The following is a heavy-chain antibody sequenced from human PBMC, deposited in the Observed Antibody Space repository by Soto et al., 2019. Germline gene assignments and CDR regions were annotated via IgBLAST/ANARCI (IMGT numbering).Heavy chain of an antibody. CDR2: INPNIGVT. D-gene: IGHD3-10*01. CDR1: GYTFTGYY. J-gene: IGHJ4*02. V-gene: IGHV1-2*02. CDR3: ARAAVGGEYYYFEY. Sequence: ASVKVSCKASGYTFTGYYLHWVRQAPGQGLEWMGWINPNIGVTKFAQKFQGRVIMTRDTSISTAYMHLSSLTSDDTAIYYCARAAVGGEYYYFEYWGQGTLVSVSS.